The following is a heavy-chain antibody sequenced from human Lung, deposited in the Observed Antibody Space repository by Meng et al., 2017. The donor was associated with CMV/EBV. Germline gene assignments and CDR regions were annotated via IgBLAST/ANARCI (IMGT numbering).Heavy chain of an antibody. J-gene: IGHJ4*02. CDR2: IRFDGGNK. CDR3: AKEGPSGSYRPAAGFFDY. Sequence: QLQLVESXXGXVQPGXXLXXXXXXSGFSFSSCGMHWVRQAPGKGLEWVAFIRFDGGNKEYVDSVKGRFTISRDNSKITLYLQMNSLRTEDTAVYYCAKEGPSGSYRPAAGFFDYWGQGTLVTSPQ. V-gene: IGHV3-30*02. D-gene: IGHD1-26*01. CDR1: GFSFSSCG.